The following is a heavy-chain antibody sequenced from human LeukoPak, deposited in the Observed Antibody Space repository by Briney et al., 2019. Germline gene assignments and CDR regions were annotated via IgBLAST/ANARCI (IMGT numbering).Heavy chain of an antibody. V-gene: IGHV1-69*05. CDR2: IIPIFGTA. D-gene: IGHD3-3*01. CDR1: GGTFSSYA. Sequence: SVKVPCKASGGTFSSYAISWVRQAPGQGLEWMGGIIPIFGTANYAQKFQGRVTITTDESTSTAYMELSSLRSEDTAVYYCASVGDFWSGYYTWFDPWGQGTLVTVSS. J-gene: IGHJ5*02. CDR3: ASVGDFWSGYYTWFDP.